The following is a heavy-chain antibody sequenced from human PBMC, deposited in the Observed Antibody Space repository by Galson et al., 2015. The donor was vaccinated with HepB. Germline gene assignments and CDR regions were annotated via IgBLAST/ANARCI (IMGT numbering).Heavy chain of an antibody. J-gene: IGHJ4*02. CDR1: GDSVSSNSAA. D-gene: IGHD6-13*01. CDR2: THYRSKWYN. CDR3: ARDRRDSSIWYWDY. Sequence: CAISGDSVSSNSAAWNWIRQSPSRGLEWLGRTHYRSKWYNDYAVSVKSRITINPDTSKNQFSLQLNSVTPEDTAVYYCARDRRDSSIWYWDYWGQGTLVTVSS. V-gene: IGHV6-1*01.